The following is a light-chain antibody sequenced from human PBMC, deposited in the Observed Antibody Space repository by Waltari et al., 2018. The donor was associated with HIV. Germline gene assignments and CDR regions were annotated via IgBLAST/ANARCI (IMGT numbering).Light chain of an antibody. J-gene: IGLJ2*01. Sequence: QSVLTQPPSVSVAPGQRVTISCTGSSPKIGAGYGVHWYQQLPGTAPKLRIYGNTNRPSGCPDRFSGSQSDTSASLAIAELQAGDEADDYCQSYDSSLSVVVFGGGTKLTV. V-gene: IGLV1-40*01. CDR3: QSYDSSLSVVV. CDR2: GNT. CDR1: SPKIGAGYG.